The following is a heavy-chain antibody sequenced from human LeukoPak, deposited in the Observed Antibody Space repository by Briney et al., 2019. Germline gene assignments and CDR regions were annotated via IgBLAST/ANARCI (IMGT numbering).Heavy chain of an antibody. Sequence: PSETLSLTCIVSGGSISSGNFYWGWIRQPPGKGLEWIGSIYFSENTYYNPSLKSRVTISVDTSKNQFSLKLSSVTAADTAVYYCASESIAVAGSNNWFDPWGQGTLVTVSS. D-gene: IGHD6-19*01. CDR1: GGSISSGNFY. V-gene: IGHV4-39*07. CDR3: ASESIAVAGSNNWFDP. CDR2: IYFSENT. J-gene: IGHJ5*02.